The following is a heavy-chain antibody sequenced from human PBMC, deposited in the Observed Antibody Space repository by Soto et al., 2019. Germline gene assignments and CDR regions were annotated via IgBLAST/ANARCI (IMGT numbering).Heavy chain of an antibody. D-gene: IGHD2-15*01. Sequence: GSLRLSCAASGFTFSSYAMSWVRQAPGKGLEWVSAISGSGGSTYYADSVKGRFTISRDNSKNTLYLQMNSLRAEDTAVYYCAKAVVVVAATLIPYYYMDVWGKGTTVTVSS. CDR2: ISGSGGST. J-gene: IGHJ6*03. CDR1: GFTFSSYA. CDR3: AKAVVVVAATLIPYYYMDV. V-gene: IGHV3-23*01.